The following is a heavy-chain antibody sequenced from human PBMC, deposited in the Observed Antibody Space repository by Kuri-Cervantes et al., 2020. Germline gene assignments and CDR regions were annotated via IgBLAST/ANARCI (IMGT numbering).Heavy chain of an antibody. Sequence: LSLTCAASGFIFDDYGMNWVRQAPGKGLEWVSGINWDGGSSGYADSVKGRFTISRDSAKNSLYLEMNSLRAEDTALYYCARDKGDCTNEICYEFIDYWGQGTLVTVSS. V-gene: IGHV3-20*04. D-gene: IGHD2-8*01. CDR3: ARDKGDCTNEICYEFIDY. CDR2: INWDGGSS. J-gene: IGHJ4*02. CDR1: GFIFDDYG.